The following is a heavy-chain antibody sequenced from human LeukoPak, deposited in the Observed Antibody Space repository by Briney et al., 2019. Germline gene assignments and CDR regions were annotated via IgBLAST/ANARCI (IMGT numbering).Heavy chain of an antibody. CDR2: TYYRSKWYD. Sequence: SQTLSLTCAISGDSVSSKNGAWNWIRQSPSRGLEWLGRTYYRSKWYDDYADSVKGRVTISPDTSKNQFSLHVYSVIPEDTAVYYCARDLETSGWYTFDFWGQGTLVTVSS. J-gene: IGHJ5*01. CDR3: ARDLETSGWYTFDF. V-gene: IGHV6-1*01. CDR1: GDSVSSKNGA. D-gene: IGHD6-19*01.